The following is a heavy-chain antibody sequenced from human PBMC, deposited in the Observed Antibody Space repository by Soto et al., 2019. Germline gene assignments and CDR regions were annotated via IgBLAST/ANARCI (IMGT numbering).Heavy chain of an antibody. V-gene: IGHV1-18*01. CDR2: ISAYNGNT. Sequence: ASVKVSCKASGYTFTSYGISWVRHAPGQGLEWMGWISAYNGNTNYAQKLQGRVTMTTDTSTSTAYMELRSLRSDDTAVYYCARALLPTLYDFWSGSLGYWGQGTLVTVSS. D-gene: IGHD3-3*01. CDR3: ARALLPTLYDFWSGSLGY. CDR1: GYTFTSYG. J-gene: IGHJ4*02.